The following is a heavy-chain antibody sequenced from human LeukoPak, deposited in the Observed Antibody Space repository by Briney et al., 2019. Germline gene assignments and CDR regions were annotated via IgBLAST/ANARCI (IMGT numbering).Heavy chain of an antibody. CDR3: AKGYYYDSSGYYYSDAFDI. Sequence: GGTLRLSCAASGFTFNSYGMSWVRQAPGKGLEWVSAISGSGGSTYYADSVKGRFTISRDNSKNTLYLQMNSLRAEDTAVYYCAKGYYYDSSGYYYSDAFDIWGQGTMVTVSS. CDR2: ISGSGGST. J-gene: IGHJ3*02. V-gene: IGHV3-23*01. CDR1: GFTFNSYG. D-gene: IGHD3-22*01.